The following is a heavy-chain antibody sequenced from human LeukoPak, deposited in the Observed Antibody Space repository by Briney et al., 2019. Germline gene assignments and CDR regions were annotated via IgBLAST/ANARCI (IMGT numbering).Heavy chain of an antibody. CDR1: GFTFSSYA. V-gene: IGHV3-23*01. D-gene: IGHD6-6*01. Sequence: PPGGSLRLSCAASGFTFSSYAMSWVRQAPGKGLEWVPAISGSGGSTYYADSVKGRFTISRDNSKNTLYLQMNSLRAEDTAVYYCAKDQSGSSALDYMDVWGKGTTVTVSS. CDR3: AKDQSGSSALDYMDV. CDR2: ISGSGGST. J-gene: IGHJ6*03.